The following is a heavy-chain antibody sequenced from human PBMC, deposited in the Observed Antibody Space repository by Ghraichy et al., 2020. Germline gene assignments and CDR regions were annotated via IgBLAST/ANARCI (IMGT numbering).Heavy chain of an antibody. J-gene: IGHJ3*02. CDR3: ASALVPMITFGGVIVIGAFDI. CDR1: GGSISSYY. Sequence: SETLSLTCTVSGGSISSYYWSWIRQPPGKGLEWIGYVYYSGSTNYNPSLKSRVTISVDTSKNQFSLKLSSVTAADTAVYYCASALVPMITFGGVIVIGAFDIWGQGTMVTVSS. D-gene: IGHD3-16*02. V-gene: IGHV4-59*01. CDR2: VYYSGST.